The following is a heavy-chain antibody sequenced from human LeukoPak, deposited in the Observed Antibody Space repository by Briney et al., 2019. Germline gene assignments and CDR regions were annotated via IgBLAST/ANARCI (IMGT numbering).Heavy chain of an antibody. V-gene: IGHV3-15*01. CDR2: IKSKTDGGTT. CDR3: TTEIDPYYYDSSGLI. D-gene: IGHD3-22*01. CDR1: GFTFSSYG. Sequence: GGSLRLSCAASGFTFSSYGMHWVRQAPGKGLEWVGRIKSKTDGGTTDYAAPVKGRFTISRDDSKNTLYLQMNSLKTEDTAVYYCTTEIDPYYYDSSGLIWGQGTLVTVSS. J-gene: IGHJ4*02.